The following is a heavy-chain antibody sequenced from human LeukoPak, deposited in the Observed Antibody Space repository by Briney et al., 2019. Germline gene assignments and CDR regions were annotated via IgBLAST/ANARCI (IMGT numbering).Heavy chain of an antibody. J-gene: IGHJ5*02. V-gene: IGHV4-4*02. CDR1: GGSISSSNW. D-gene: IGHD6-6*01. CDR2: IYQSGST. Sequence: SGTLSLTCAVSGGSISSSNWLSWVRQPPGEGLEWIGEIYQSGSTNYNPSLKSRVTISVDKSKNQFSLKLSSVTAADTAVYYCARVSHSRSSANWFDPWGQGTLVTVSS. CDR3: ARVSHSRSSANWFDP.